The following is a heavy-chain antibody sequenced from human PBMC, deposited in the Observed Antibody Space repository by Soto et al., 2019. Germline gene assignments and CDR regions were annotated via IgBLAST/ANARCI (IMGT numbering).Heavy chain of an antibody. J-gene: IGHJ4*02. D-gene: IGHD5-18*01. V-gene: IGHV3-15*07. CDR2: IKTRSDGGAP. CDR1: GFTFTGAW. Sequence: EIQLVESGGGLVKPGGSLRLSCAASGFTFTGAWMNWVRQAPGKGLEWVGRIKTRSDGGAPDYAAPVKGRFTISRDDSTNTLYLQMNSLKTEDTAVYYCTPQRGYSYGFDYWGLGTLVAVSS. CDR3: TPQRGYSYGFDY.